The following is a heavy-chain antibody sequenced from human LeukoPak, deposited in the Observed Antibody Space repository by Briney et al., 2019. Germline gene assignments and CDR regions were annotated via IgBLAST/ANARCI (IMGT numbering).Heavy chain of an antibody. CDR1: GGSFSDYQ. V-gene: IGHV4-34*01. CDR3: ARVSAEQVVTAILGRIDY. J-gene: IGHJ4*02. D-gene: IGHD2-21*02. CDR2: ISHSGAT. Sequence: SETLSLTCAVSGGSFSDYQWNWIRQSPGKGLEWLGEISHSGATTYNPSLKSRVTISVDTSKNQFSLKLQSVTAADTGVYYCARVSAEQVVTAILGRIDYWGRGTLVTVSS.